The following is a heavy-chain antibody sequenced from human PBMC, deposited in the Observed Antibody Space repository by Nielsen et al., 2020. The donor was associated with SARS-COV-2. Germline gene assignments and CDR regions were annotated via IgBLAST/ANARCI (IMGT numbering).Heavy chain of an antibody. CDR3: ARARYADY. CDR1: GFTFSSYV. J-gene: IGHJ4*02. CDR2: ISGSGGST. D-gene: IGHD2-8*01. V-gene: IGHV3-23*01. Sequence: GESLKISCAASGFTFSSYVMSWVRQAPGKGLEWVSAISGSGGSTYYADSVKGRFTISRDNAKNSLYLDMNSLRVEDTAVYYCARARYADYWGQGTLVTVSS.